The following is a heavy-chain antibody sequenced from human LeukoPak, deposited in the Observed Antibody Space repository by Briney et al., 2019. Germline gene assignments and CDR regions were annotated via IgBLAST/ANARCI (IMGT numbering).Heavy chain of an antibody. CDR1: GGTFSSYA. D-gene: IGHD3-22*01. J-gene: IGHJ3*02. V-gene: IGHV1-69*05. CDR3: ARVSMIVVGSAFDI. Sequence: SVKVSCKASGGTFSSYAISWVRRAPGQGLERMGRIIPIFGTANYAQTFQGRVTITTDESTSTAYMELGSLRSEDTAVYYCARVSMIVVGSAFDIWGQGTMVTVSS. CDR2: IIPIFGTA.